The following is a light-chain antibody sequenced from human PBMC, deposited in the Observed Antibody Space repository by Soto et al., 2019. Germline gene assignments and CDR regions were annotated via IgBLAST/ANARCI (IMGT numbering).Light chain of an antibody. V-gene: IGKV3-20*01. CDR2: HAS. CDR3: QRYGSAPRS. Sequence: PGDRATLSCRASHSVTSDYLAWFQHKPGQPPRLVIYHASTKATGTPARFSGRGSGTDFTLTISSLEPEDFAMYYCQRYGSAPRSFGQGTKVEI. CDR1: HSVTSDY. J-gene: IGKJ1*01.